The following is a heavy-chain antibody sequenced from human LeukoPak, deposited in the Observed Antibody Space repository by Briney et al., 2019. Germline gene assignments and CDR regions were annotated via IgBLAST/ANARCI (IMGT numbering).Heavy chain of an antibody. Sequence: GGSLRLSCAASGFTFSSYAMSWVRQAPGKGLEWVSAISGSGGSTYYADSVKGRFTISRDNSKNTLYLQMNSLRAEDTAVYYCAKDPDYDSSGYYDYWGQGTLSPSPQ. CDR2: ISGSGGST. D-gene: IGHD3-22*01. CDR1: GFTFSSYA. J-gene: IGHJ4*02. CDR3: AKDPDYDSSGYYDY. V-gene: IGHV3-23*01.